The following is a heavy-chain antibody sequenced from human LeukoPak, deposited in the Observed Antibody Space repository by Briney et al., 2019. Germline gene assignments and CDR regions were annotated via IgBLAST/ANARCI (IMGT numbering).Heavy chain of an antibody. CDR3: AKAEMATITGGYFDY. V-gene: IGHV3-9*01. CDR1: GFTFDDYA. J-gene: IGHJ4*02. CDR2: ISWNSGSI. D-gene: IGHD5-12*01. Sequence: GGSLRLSCAASGFTFDDYAMHWVRHAPGKGLEWVSGISWNSGSIGYADSVKGRFTISRDNAKNSLYLQMNSLRAEDTALYYCAKAEMATITGGYFDYWGQGTLVTVSS.